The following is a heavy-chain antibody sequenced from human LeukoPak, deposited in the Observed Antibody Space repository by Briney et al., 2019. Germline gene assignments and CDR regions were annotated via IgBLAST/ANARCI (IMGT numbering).Heavy chain of an antibody. V-gene: IGHV1-69*13. CDR1: GGTFTSYA. D-gene: IGHD1-26*01. J-gene: IGHJ5*02. Sequence: SVKVSCKTSGGTFTSYAITWGRQAPGQGLEWMGKIIPISGTTNYAQKFQGRVTFTADESTSTAYMELSSLRSEDTALYYCARKLRLGGNWFDPWGQGTLVTVSS. CDR2: IIPISGTT. CDR3: ARKLRLGGNWFDP.